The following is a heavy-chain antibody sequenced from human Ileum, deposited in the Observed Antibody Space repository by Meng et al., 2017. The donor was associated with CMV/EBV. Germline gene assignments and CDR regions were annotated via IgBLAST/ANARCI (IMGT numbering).Heavy chain of an antibody. CDR3: ARFPFSSTWFGETYDY. Sequence: HKVGGGLSQPSATTFCTVVVYGGSFSGSYWSWIRQPPGKGLEWSGEINHGGGTNYNPSLKSRVTLSVDTAKNQFSLIVSSVTAADTAVYYCARFPFSSTWFGETYDYWGQGVLVTVSS. CDR1: GGSFSGSY. CDR2: INHGGGT. V-gene: IGHV4-34*01. J-gene: IGHJ4*02. D-gene: IGHD3-10*01.